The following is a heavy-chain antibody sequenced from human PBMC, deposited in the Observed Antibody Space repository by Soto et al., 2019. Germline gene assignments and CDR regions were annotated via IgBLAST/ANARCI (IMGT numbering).Heavy chain of an antibody. CDR1: GYTFSNYD. D-gene: IGHD1-1*01. V-gene: IGHV1-8*01. Sequence: QVQLVQSGAELKKPGASVKVSCKASGYTFSNYDMSWVRQATGQGPEWMGWVNPNNGDTGYAQKFQGRVTLTTNISTTTAYMELTSLRSEDRAIYYCAKVSRKGTAIDYDYWGQGTLITVSS. CDR2: VNPNNGDT. J-gene: IGHJ4*02. CDR3: AKVSRKGTAIDYDY.